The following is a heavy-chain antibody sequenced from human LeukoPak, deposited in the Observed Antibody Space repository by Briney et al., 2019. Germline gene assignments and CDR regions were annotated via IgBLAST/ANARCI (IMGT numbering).Heavy chain of an antibody. V-gene: IGHV4-34*01. CDR1: GGSFSGYY. CDR3: ASLPSRYCSSTSCYL. J-gene: IGHJ5*02. Sequence: PSETLSLTCAVYGGSFSGYYWSWIRQPPGKGLEWIGEINHSGSTNYNPSLKSRVTISVDTSKDQFSLKLSSVTAADTDVYYCASLPSRYCSSTSCYLWDQGTLVTVSS. CDR2: INHSGST. D-gene: IGHD2-2*01.